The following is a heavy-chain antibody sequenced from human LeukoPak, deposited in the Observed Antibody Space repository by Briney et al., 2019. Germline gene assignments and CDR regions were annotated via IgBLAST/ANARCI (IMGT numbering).Heavy chain of an antibody. V-gene: IGHV3-74*01. CDR2: INSDGSST. D-gene: IGHD2-15*01. CDR3: ARYCSGGSCYSGDY. CDR1: GFTFSSYW. J-gene: IGHJ4*02. Sequence: GGSLRLSCAASGFTFSSYWMHWVRQAPGKGLVWVSRINSDGSSTSYADSVKGRFTIPRDNAKNTLYLQMNSLRAEDTAVYYCARYCSGGSCYSGDYWGQGTLVTVSS.